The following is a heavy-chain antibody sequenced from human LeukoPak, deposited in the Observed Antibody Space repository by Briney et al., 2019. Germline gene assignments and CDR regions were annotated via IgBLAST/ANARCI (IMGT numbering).Heavy chain of an antibody. V-gene: IGHV3-7*01. CDR1: GLTFRSYW. D-gene: IGHD7-27*01. CDR3: MCWGTDNH. J-gene: IGHJ4*02. Sequence: SGGSLRLSCTFSGLTFRSYWMNWVRQAPGKGLEWVANINPGGNEIRSVDSVKGRSIISRDNAKNSLDLQMSSLRVEDTPVYYCMCWGTDNHWGQGILVTVSS. CDR2: INPGGNEI.